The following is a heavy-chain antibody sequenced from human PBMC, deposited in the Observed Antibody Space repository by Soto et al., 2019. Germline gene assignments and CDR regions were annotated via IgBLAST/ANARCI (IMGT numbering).Heavy chain of an antibody. V-gene: IGHV1-2*02. CDR3: AGGAPLYYYYYYYGMDV. D-gene: IGHD2-8*01. CDR1: GYTFTGYY. J-gene: IGHJ6*02. CDR2: INPNSGGT. Sequence: ASVKVSCKASGYTFTGYYMHWVRQAPGQRLEWMGWINPNSGGTNYAQKFQGRVTMTRDTSISTAYMELSRLRSDDTAVYYCAGGAPLYYYYYYYGMDVWGQGTTVTVSS.